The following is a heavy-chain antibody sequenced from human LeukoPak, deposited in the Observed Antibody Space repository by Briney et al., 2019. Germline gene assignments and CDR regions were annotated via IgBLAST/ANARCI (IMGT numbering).Heavy chain of an antibody. CDR1: GYTFTSYD. Sequence: ASVKVSCKASGYTFTSYDINWVRQATGHGLEWMGRIIPILGIANYAQKFQGRVTITADKSTSTAYMELSSLRSEDTAVYYCARGGPCGGDCFTDYWGQGTLVTVSS. V-gene: IGHV1-69*04. D-gene: IGHD2-21*02. CDR3: ARGGPCGGDCFTDY. CDR2: IIPILGIA. J-gene: IGHJ4*02.